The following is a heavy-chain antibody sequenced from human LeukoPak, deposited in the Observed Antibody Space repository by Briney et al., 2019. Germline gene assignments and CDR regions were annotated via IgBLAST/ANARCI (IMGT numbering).Heavy chain of an antibody. J-gene: IGHJ3*02. V-gene: IGHV4-30-4*07. CDR3: ARHLVTTMVREPLTQRPLGMDI. CDR1: GGSISSGGYS. CDR2: IYYTGNT. D-gene: IGHD3-10*01. Sequence: SETLSLTCAVSGGSISSGGYSWSWIRQPPGKAMEFIAYIYYTGNTYFNPSLKSRVTISVDTSKNQFSLKLSSVTAADTAVYYCARHLVTTMVREPLTQRPLGMDIWGQGTMVTVSS.